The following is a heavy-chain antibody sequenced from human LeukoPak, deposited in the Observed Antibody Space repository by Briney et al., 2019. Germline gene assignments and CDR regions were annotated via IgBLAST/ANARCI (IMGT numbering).Heavy chain of an antibody. V-gene: IGHV3-21*01. CDR2: ISTGSSYI. D-gene: IGHD6-19*01. Sequence: GGSLRLSCAASDFTFIYYSMNWVRQAPGKGLEWVSSISTGSSYIYYADSVEGRFIISRDNAKNSLYLQMNSLRAEDTAIYYCARLGLRAVAHDAFDIWGQGTLVTVSS. CDR1: DFTFIYYS. J-gene: IGHJ3*02. CDR3: ARLGLRAVAHDAFDI.